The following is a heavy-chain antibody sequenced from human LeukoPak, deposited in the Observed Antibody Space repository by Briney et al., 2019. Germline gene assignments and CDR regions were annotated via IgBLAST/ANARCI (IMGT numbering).Heavy chain of an antibody. CDR1: GFTFSSYA. CDR2: ISGSGGGT. Sequence: GGSLRLSCAASGFTFSSYAMSWVRQAPGKGLEWVSAISGSGGGTYYADSVKGRFTISRDNSKNTLYLQMNSLRAEDTAVYYCARVFRVATIRNYYYMDVWGKGTTVTVSS. D-gene: IGHD5-12*01. CDR3: ARVFRVATIRNYYYMDV. V-gene: IGHV3-23*01. J-gene: IGHJ6*03.